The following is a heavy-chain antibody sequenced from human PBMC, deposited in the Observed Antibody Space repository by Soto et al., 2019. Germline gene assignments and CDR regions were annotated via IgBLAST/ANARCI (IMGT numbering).Heavy chain of an antibody. CDR1: GFTFSSYA. CDR2: ISGSGGST. J-gene: IGHJ6*02. V-gene: IGHV3-23*01. D-gene: IGHD1-26*01. Sequence: GGSLRLSCAASGFTFSSYAMSWVRQAPGKGLEWVSAISGSGGSTYYADSVKGRFTISRDNSKNTLYLQMNSLRAEDTAVYYCANMDGGNSIPYYYYGMDVWGQGTTVTVSS. CDR3: ANMDGGNSIPYYYYGMDV.